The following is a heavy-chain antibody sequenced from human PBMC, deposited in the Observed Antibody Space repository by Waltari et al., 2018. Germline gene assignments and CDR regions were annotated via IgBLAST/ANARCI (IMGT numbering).Heavy chain of an antibody. CDR3: ARVGYYGSGRED. D-gene: IGHD3-10*01. J-gene: IGHJ4*02. V-gene: IGHV4-4*02. CDR2: IYHSGST. Sequence: QVQLQESGPGLVKPSGTLSLTCAVSGGSISIDNWWSWVRQPPGKGLEWIGEIYHSGSTNYNPSLKSRVTILVDKSKSQFSLKLSSVTAADTAVYYCARVGYYGSGREDWGQGTLVTVSS. CDR1: GGSISIDNW.